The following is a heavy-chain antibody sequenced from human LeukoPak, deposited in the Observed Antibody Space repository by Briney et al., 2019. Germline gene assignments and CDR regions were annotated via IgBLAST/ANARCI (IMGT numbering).Heavy chain of an antibody. CDR1: GYTFTDYY. CDR3: ARDLRGDGVDAFDI. Sequence: ASAKVSCKASGYTFTDYYMYWVRQAPGQGLEWMGRINPNSGGTNYEQKFQGRVTITRDTSISTAYMEPSRLRSDDTAVYYCARDLRGDGVDAFDIWGQGTMVTVSS. CDR2: INPNSGGT. V-gene: IGHV1-2*06. D-gene: IGHD2-8*01. J-gene: IGHJ3*02.